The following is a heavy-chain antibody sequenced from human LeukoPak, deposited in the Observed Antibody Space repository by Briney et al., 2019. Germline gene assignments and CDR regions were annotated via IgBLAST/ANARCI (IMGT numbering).Heavy chain of an antibody. CDR2: ISSSSSYT. D-gene: IGHD5-12*01. V-gene: IGHV3-11*06. Sequence: PGGSLRHSCAASGFTFSDYYMSWIRQAPGKGLEWVSYISSSSSYTNYADSVKGRFTISRDNAKNSLYLQMNSLRAEDTAVYYCARSLIVANPLDVWGKGTTVTVSS. CDR3: ARSLIVANPLDV. CDR1: GFTFSDYY. J-gene: IGHJ6*04.